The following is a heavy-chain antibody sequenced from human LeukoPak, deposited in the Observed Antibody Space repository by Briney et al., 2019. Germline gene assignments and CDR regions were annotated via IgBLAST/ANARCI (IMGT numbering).Heavy chain of an antibody. CDR1: GYTFTGYY. V-gene: IGHV1-2*02. Sequence: ASVKVSCKTSGYTFTGYYIHWVRQAPGQGLEWMGWINPNSGGTNYAQKFQGRVTMTRDTSISTAYMELSRLRSDDTAVYYCASRGGGSSSLDYWGQGTLVTVSS. J-gene: IGHJ4*02. CDR3: ASRGGGSSSLDY. CDR2: INPNSGGT. D-gene: IGHD6-6*01.